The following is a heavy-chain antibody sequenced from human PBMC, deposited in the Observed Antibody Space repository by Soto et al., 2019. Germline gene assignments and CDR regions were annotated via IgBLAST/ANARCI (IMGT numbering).Heavy chain of an antibody. CDR2: IYNGGST. D-gene: IGHD5-18*01. V-gene: IGHV3-66*01. CDR1: GFTVSSNY. J-gene: IGHJ4*02. Sequence: VQLVESGGGLVQPGGSLRLSCAASGFTVSSNYMSWVRQAPGKGLEWVSVIYNGGSTYYADSVKGRFTISRDNSKNTLYLQMNSLRAEDTAVYYCARLFPGQLSFDYWGQGTLVTVSS. CDR3: ARLFPGQLSFDY.